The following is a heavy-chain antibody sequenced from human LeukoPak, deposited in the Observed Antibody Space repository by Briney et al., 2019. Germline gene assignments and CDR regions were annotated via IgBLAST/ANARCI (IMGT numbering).Heavy chain of an antibody. D-gene: IGHD3-16*01. J-gene: IGHJ4*02. CDR2: ISGSGGST. Sequence: PGGSLRPSCAASGFTFSSYAMSWVRQAPGKGLEWASAISGSGGSTYYADSVKGRFTISRDNAKNSLYLQMNSLRAEDTAVYYCARRRAMGAYDYTYYFDYWGQGTLVTVSS. CDR3: ARRRAMGAYDYTYYFDY. V-gene: IGHV3-23*01. CDR1: GFTFSSYA.